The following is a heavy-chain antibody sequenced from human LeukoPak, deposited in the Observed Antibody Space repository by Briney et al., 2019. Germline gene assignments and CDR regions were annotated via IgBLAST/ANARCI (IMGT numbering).Heavy chain of an antibody. CDR3: ARGSVLYYYDSSGSDY. V-gene: IGHV1-18*01. J-gene: IGHJ4*02. Sequence: GASVKVSCKASGYTFTSYGISWVRQAPGQGLEWMGWISGYNGNTNYAQKLQGRVTMTTDTSTSTAYMELRSLRSDDTAVYYCARGSVLYYYDSSGSDYWGQGTLVTVSS. D-gene: IGHD3-22*01. CDR1: GYTFTSYG. CDR2: ISGYNGNT.